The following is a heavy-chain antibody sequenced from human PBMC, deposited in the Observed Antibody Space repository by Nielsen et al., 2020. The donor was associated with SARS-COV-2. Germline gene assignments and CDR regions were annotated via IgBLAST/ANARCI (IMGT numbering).Heavy chain of an antibody. J-gene: IGHJ4*02. CDR1: GFTFSSYG. D-gene: IGHD5-12*01. CDR3: AKDHFGGYGHFDY. V-gene: IGHV3-30*18. CDR2: ISYDVSNK. Sequence: GGSLRLSCAASGFTFSSYGMHWVRQAPGKGLEWVAVISYDVSNKYYAESVKGRFTISRDNSKNTLYLQMNSLRAEDTAVYYCAKDHFGGYGHFDYWGQGTLVTVSS.